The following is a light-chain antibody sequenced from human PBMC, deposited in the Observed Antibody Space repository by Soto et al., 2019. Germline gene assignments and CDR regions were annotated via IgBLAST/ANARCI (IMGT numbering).Light chain of an antibody. Sequence: AIQLTQSPASLSASVGDRVTITRRASQGISSALAWYQQKPGKAPKLLIYDASSLESGVPSRFSGSGSGTDFTLTISSLQPGDFATYYCQQFNSYPITFGPGTKVDIK. CDR3: QQFNSYPIT. J-gene: IGKJ3*01. V-gene: IGKV1-13*02. CDR1: QGISSA. CDR2: DAS.